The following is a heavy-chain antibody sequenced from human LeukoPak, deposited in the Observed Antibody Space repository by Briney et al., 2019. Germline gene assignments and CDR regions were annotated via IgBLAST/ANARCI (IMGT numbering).Heavy chain of an antibody. J-gene: IGHJ4*02. Sequence: GGSLRLSCAASGFTLSNHWMTWVRQVPGRGPEWVANVNRDGSETYYLDSVKGRFTISRDNAKDSLYLQMNSLRAEDTAVYYCARRYFDYWGQGALVTVSS. CDR3: ARRYFDY. CDR2: VNRDGSET. CDR1: GFTLSNHW. V-gene: IGHV3-7*03.